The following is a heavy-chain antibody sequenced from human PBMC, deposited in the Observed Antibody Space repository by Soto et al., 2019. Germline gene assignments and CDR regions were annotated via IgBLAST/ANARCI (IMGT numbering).Heavy chain of an antibody. J-gene: IGHJ4*02. V-gene: IGHV1-18*04. CDR3: ARAATGSYHSAY. D-gene: IGHD3-10*01. CDR2: IAPHSGRT. CDR1: GYAFTSYG. Sequence: GPGVKKPGASVRVSCMTSGYAFTSYGVNWVRQVPGQGLEWMGWIAPHSGRTTYLPKFQGRVTITADPSTNTAYMELTSLRSDDTGIYFCARAATGSYHSAYWGQGTVVTVSA.